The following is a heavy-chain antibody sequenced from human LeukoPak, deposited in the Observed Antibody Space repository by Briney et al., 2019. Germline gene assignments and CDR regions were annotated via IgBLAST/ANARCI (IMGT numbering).Heavy chain of an antibody. Sequence: PSETLSLTCTVSGGSISSYYWSWIRQPPGKGLEWIGYIYYSGSTNYNPSLKSRVTISVDTSKNQFSLKLNSVTAADTAVYYCARAIGGYYFDYWGQGTLVTVSS. D-gene: IGHD3-10*01. CDR1: GGSISSYY. CDR2: IYYSGST. J-gene: IGHJ4*02. CDR3: ARAIGGYYFDY. V-gene: IGHV4-59*01.